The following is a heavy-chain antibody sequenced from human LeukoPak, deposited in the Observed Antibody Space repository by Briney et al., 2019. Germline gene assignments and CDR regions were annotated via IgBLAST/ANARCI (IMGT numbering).Heavy chain of an antibody. V-gene: IGHV3-48*01. Sequence: GGSLRLSCTASGFTFSSHSMNWVRQAPGKGLEWVSYISSSSSTIYYADSVKGRFTISRDNAKNSLYLQMNSLRAEDTAVYYCARGAYYYEDWGQGTLVTVSS. D-gene: IGHD3-22*01. CDR1: GFTFSSHS. CDR3: ARGAYYYED. CDR2: ISSSSSTI. J-gene: IGHJ4*02.